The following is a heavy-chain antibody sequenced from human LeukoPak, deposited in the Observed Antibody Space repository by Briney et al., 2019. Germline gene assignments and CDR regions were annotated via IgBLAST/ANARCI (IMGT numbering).Heavy chain of an antibody. CDR3: AKGGGSYRYFDY. Sequence: GGSLRLSCAASGFTFSSYAMSWVRQAPGKGLEWVSAISGSGGSTYYADSVKGRFTISRDNSKNTLYLQVNSLRAEDTAVYYCAKGGGSYRYFDYWGQGTLVTVSS. CDR2: ISGSGGST. CDR1: GFTFSSYA. J-gene: IGHJ4*02. V-gene: IGHV3-23*01. D-gene: IGHD1-26*01.